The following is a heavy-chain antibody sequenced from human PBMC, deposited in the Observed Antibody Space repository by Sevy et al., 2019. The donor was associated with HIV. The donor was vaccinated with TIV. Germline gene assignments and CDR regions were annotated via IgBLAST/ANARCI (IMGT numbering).Heavy chain of an antibody. CDR3: ARRSTGIVGTHFDY. V-gene: IGHV5-51*01. J-gene: IGHJ4*02. CDR1: GYSFTSHW. D-gene: IGHD1-26*01. Sequence: GETLKISCEGSGYSFTSHWIGWVRHMPGKGLEWMGIIYPDDSETRYSPSFQGQVTFSADKSISTAYLQWSSLKASDTAMYYCARRSTGIVGTHFDYWGQGTLVTVSS. CDR2: IYPDDSET.